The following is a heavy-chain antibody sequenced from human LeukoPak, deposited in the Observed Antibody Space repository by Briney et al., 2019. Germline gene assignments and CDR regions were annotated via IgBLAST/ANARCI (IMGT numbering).Heavy chain of an antibody. CDR3: AKDIGPYYYYMDV. J-gene: IGHJ6*03. V-gene: IGHV3-9*03. CDR1: GFTFDDYA. Sequence: GGSLRLSCAASGFTFDDYAMHWVRQAPGKGLEWVSAISWNSGSIGYADSVKGRFTISGDNAKNSLYLQMNSLRTEDMALYYCAKDIGPYYYYMDVWGKGTTVTVSS. CDR2: ISWNSGSI.